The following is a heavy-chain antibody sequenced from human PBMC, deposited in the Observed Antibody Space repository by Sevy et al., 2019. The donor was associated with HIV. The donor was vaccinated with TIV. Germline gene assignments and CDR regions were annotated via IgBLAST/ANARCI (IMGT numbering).Heavy chain of an antibody. J-gene: IGHJ4*02. Sequence: GGSLRLTCAASGFTFSSYAMSWVRRAPGKGLEWVSAISGSGGSTDYADSVKGRFTISRDNSKNTLYLQMNSLRAEDTAVYYCAKGGGLRLFSPFDYWGQGTLVTVSS. CDR3: AKGGGLRLFSPFDY. V-gene: IGHV3-23*01. D-gene: IGHD5-12*01. CDR2: ISGSGGST. CDR1: GFTFSSYA.